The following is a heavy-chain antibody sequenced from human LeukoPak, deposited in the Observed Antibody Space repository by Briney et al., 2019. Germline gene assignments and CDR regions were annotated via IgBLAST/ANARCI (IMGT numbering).Heavy chain of an antibody. V-gene: IGHV1-18*01. D-gene: IGHD3-10*01. CDR3: ARESHVTREDY. CDR2: ISANDGNT. J-gene: IGHJ4*02. Sequence: ASVKVSCKASGYTFTSYGISWVRQAPGQGLEWMGWISANDGNTDYPQKLQGRVTMTTDTSTSTAYMELRSLRSDDTAVYYRARESHVTREDYWGQGTLVTVSS. CDR1: GYTFTSYG.